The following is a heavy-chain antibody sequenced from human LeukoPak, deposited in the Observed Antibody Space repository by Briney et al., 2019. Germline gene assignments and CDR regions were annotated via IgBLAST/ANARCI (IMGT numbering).Heavy chain of an antibody. CDR1: GFTVSSNY. CDR2: IYSGGST. D-gene: IGHD1-26*01. J-gene: IGHJ3*02. Sequence: GGSLRLSCAASGFTVSSNYMSWVRQAPGKGLEWVSIIYSGGSTFYADSVKGRFTISRENSKNTLYLQRNSLRAEDTAVYYCARGGSYLSAFDIWGQGTMVTVSS. V-gene: IGHV3-53*01. CDR3: ARGGSYLSAFDI.